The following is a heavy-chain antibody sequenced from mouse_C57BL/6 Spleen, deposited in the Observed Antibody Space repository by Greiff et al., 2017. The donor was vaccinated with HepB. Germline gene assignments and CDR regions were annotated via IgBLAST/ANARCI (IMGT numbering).Heavy chain of an antibody. CDR2: ISDGGSYT. V-gene: IGHV5-4*01. CDR1: GFTFSSYA. D-gene: IGHD4-1*01. CDR3: ARDGGTGTDFDY. J-gene: IGHJ2*01. Sequence: VQVVESGGGLVKPGGSLKLSCAASGFTFSSYAMSWVRQTPEKRLEWVATISDGGSYTYYPDNVKGRFTISRDNAKNNLYLQMSHLKSEDTAMYYCARDGGTGTDFDYWGQGTTLTVSS.